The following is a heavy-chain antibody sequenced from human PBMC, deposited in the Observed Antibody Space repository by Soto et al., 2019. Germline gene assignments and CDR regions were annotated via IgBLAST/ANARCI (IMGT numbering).Heavy chain of an antibody. CDR1: GFTFSSYA. J-gene: IGHJ4*02. CDR2: ISGSGGST. D-gene: IGHD4-17*01. CDR3: AKDRTTTGYFDY. V-gene: IGHV3-23*01. Sequence: GGSLRLSCAASGFTFSSYAMSWVRQAPGKGLEWVSGISGSGGSTYYADSVKGRFTISRDNSRNTLYLQMNSLRAEDTAVYYCAKDRTTTGYFDYWGQGTLVTVSS.